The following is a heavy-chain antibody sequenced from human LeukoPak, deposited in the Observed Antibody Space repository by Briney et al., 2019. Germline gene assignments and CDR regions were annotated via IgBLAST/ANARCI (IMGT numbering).Heavy chain of an antibody. J-gene: IGHJ6*04. CDR2: ISSSDDGT. CDR3: AKVWGAMVRGGMDV. V-gene: IGHV3-23*01. D-gene: IGHD3-10*01. Sequence: GGSLRLSCAASGFSLSSYAMSWVRQAPGKGLEWVSAISSSDDGTYHAGSVRGRFTISRDNSKNTLYLQMNSLRAEDTAVYYCAKVWGAMVRGGMDVWGKGTTVTISS. CDR1: GFSLSSYA.